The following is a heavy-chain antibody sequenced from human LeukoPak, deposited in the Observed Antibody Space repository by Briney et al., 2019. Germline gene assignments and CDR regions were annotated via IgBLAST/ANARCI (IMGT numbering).Heavy chain of an antibody. D-gene: IGHD3-16*01. CDR2: ISYDGSNK. CDR3: ARVEGGAALVFDI. V-gene: IGHV3-30-3*01. Sequence: GGSLRLSCAASGFTFSSYAMHWVRQAPGKGLEWVAVISYDGSNKYYADSVKGRFTISRDNSKNTLYLQMNSLRAEDTAVYYCARVEGGAALVFDIWGQGTMVTVSS. CDR1: GFTFSSYA. J-gene: IGHJ3*02.